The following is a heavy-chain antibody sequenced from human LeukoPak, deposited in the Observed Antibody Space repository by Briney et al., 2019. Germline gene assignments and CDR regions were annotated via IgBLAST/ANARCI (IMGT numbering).Heavy chain of an antibody. J-gene: IGHJ4*02. Sequence: GGSLRLSCAASGFTFSSYAMSWVRQAPGKGLEWVSVIYSGGSTYYADSVKGRFTISRDNSKNTLYLQMNSLRAEDTAVYYCARGLYYDSSGYYLHEYWGQGTLVTVSS. D-gene: IGHD3-22*01. V-gene: IGHV3-53*01. CDR3: ARGLYYDSSGYYLHEY. CDR1: GFTFSSYA. CDR2: IYSGGST.